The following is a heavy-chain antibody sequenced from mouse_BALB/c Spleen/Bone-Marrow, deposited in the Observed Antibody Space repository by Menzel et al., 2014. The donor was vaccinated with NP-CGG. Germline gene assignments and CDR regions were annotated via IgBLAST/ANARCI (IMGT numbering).Heavy chain of an antibody. D-gene: IGHD2-4*01. V-gene: IGHV2-9*02. Sequence: VKLVESGPGLVAPSQSLSFTCTVSGFSLTTYGVHWVRQPPGKGLEWLGVIWAGGSTNYSSALMSRLSISKDNSKSQVFLKMNSLQTDDTAMYYCARSTMITEGFAYWGQGTLVTVSA. J-gene: IGHJ3*01. CDR2: IWAGGST. CDR3: ARSTMITEGFAY. CDR1: GFSLTTYG.